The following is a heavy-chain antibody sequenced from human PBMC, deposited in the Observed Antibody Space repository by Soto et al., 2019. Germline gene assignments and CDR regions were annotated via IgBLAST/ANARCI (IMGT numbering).Heavy chain of an antibody. CDR3: ARELVATMYYYYYGMDV. CDR1: GFTFSSYA. D-gene: IGHD5-12*01. Sequence: GGSLRLSCAASGFTFSSYAMHWVRQAPGKGLEWVAVISYDGSNKYYADSVKGRFTISRDNSKNTLYLQMNSLRAEDTAVYYCARELVATMYYYYYGMDVWGQGTTVTVSS. J-gene: IGHJ6*02. CDR2: ISYDGSNK. V-gene: IGHV3-30-3*01.